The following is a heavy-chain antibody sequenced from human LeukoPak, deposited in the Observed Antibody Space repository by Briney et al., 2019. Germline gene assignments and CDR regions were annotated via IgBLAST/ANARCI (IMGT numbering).Heavy chain of an antibody. J-gene: IGHJ3*02. CDR3: ARDSGLRRWALYAFFI. Sequence: PWEPLSLTCTVSGGSISSYYWRWIRQPAGKGLEWIGRIYTSGSTNYNPSLKSRVTMSVNTPKNQFSLQRSSVTAADTAVYYCARDSGLRRWALYAFFIWGEGTMVTVSS. V-gene: IGHV4-4*07. CDR1: GGSISSYY. CDR2: IYTSGST. D-gene: IGHD1-14*01.